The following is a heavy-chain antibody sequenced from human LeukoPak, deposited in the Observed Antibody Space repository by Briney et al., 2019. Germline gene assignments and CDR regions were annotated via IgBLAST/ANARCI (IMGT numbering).Heavy chain of an antibody. D-gene: IGHD2-2*01. CDR2: IYYSGST. V-gene: IGHV4-59*01. CDR1: GGSISSYY. CDR3: ARERRPPHCSSTSCYGFDP. Sequence: SETLSLTCTVSGGSISSYYWSWIRQPPGKGLEWIGYIYYSGSTNYNPSLKSRVTISVDTSKNQFPLKLSSVTAADTAVYYCARERRPPHCSSTSCYGFDPWGQGTLVTVSS. J-gene: IGHJ5*02.